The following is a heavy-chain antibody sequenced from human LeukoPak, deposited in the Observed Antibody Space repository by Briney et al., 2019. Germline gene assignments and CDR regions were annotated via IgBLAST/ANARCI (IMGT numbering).Heavy chain of an antibody. V-gene: IGHV4-39*01. CDR1: GGSLSSSGYY. J-gene: IGHJ5*02. CDR2: TYYSGST. Sequence: SETLSLTCTVSGGSLSSSGYYWGWIRQPPGKGLEWLASTYYSGSTYYNPSLKSRVTISVDTSKNQLSLKLSSLTAADTAVYYCARHEYSGSYYGLSWFDPWGQGTLVTVSS. CDR3: ARHEYSGSYYGLSWFDP. D-gene: IGHD1-26*01.